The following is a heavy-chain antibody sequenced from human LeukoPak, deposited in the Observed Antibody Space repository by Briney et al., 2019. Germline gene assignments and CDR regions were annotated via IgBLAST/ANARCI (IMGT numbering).Heavy chain of an antibody. Sequence: SETLSLTCAVSGVSFNGYYWSWVRQTPGRGLEWIGEINHSGCTNDSPSLKSRVTLSIDTSRKQFSLKLRSVTAADTAVYYCTRMNTGHDYWGQRTLVTAST. CDR2: INHSGCT. CDR1: GVSFNGYY. V-gene: IGHV4-34*01. CDR3: TRMNTGHDY. D-gene: IGHD4-17*01. J-gene: IGHJ4*02.